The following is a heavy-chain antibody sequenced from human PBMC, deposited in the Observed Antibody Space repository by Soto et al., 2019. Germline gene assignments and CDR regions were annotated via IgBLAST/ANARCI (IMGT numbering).Heavy chain of an antibody. Sequence: QVQLQESGPGLVKPSETLSLTCTVSGGSINNYYWSWIRQPPGKGLQWIGYIYYSGSTNYNPSRKRRVVISADASKIPFPVKLSSVTAADTAVYYCARRYGIVFDDWVQGTLVTVSS. CDR3: ARRYGIVFDD. V-gene: IGHV4-59*01. CDR2: IYYSGST. D-gene: IGHD6-13*01. J-gene: IGHJ4*02. CDR1: GGSINNYY.